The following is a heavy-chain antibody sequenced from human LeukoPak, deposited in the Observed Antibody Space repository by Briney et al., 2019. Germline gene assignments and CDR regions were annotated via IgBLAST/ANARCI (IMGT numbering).Heavy chain of an antibody. Sequence: VASVKVSCKASGYTFTDYYIHWVRQAPGQGREWMGWINPNTGGTNYAQKLQGRVTMTRDTSISTTYMELSRLKSDDTAVYYCARVHGYCSSTSCYRDFDYWGQGTLVTVSS. CDR1: GYTFTDYY. D-gene: IGHD2-2*01. J-gene: IGHJ4*02. CDR3: ARVHGYCSSTSCYRDFDY. V-gene: IGHV1-2*02. CDR2: INPNTGGT.